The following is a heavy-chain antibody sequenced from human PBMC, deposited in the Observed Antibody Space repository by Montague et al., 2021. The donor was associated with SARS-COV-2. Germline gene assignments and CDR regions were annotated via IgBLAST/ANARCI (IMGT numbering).Heavy chain of an antibody. D-gene: IGHD2-21*01. V-gene: IGHV3-48*03. Sequence: SLRLSCAASGFTFSSYEMNWIRQAPGKGLEWVSYISPRGRTIYYADSVKGRFTISRDNAKNSLSLQMNSLRGDDTAVYYCAICDSFGGLDIWGQGTTVTVSS. CDR1: GFTFSSYE. CDR3: AICDSFGGLDI. CDR2: ISPRGRTI. J-gene: IGHJ3*02.